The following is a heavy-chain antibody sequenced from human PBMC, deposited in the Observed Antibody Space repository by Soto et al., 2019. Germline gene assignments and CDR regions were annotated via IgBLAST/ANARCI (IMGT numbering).Heavy chain of an antibody. V-gene: IGHV3-21*01. Sequence: GGSLRLSCAASGFTFNIYSMNWVRQAPGKGLEWVSSISSRSSNIDYADSVKGRFTISRDNANNSLYLQMNNLSADDTAVYYCARDTKMLAPLIYMDHWGRGTLVTVSS. D-gene: IGHD3-22*01. CDR3: ARDTKMLAPLIYMDH. J-gene: IGHJ4*02. CDR1: GFTFNIYS. CDR2: ISSRSSNI.